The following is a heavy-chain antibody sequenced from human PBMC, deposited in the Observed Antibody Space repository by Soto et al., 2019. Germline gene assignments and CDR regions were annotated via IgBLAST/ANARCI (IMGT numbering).Heavy chain of an antibody. Sequence: QVQLVQSGAEVKKPGASVKVSCKASGYTFSSYGISWVRQAPGQGLEWMGWISANNGNTNYAQKVRGRVTMTTETSTSTAYMKLRSLRSDDTAMYYCARGGPGAPFDYWGQGTPVTVSS. V-gene: IGHV1-18*01. D-gene: IGHD1-26*01. J-gene: IGHJ4*02. CDR3: ARGGPGAPFDY. CDR1: GYTFSSYG. CDR2: ISANNGNT.